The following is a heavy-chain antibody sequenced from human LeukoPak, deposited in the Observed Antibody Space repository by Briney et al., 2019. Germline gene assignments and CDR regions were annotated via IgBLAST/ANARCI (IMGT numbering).Heavy chain of an antibody. CDR1: GFTFSSYW. D-gene: IGHD2-2*02. J-gene: IGHJ4*02. Sequence: GSLRLSCAASGFTFSSYWMGWVRQAPGQGLEWVANIKQDGSEKYYVDSVKGRFTISRDNAKNSLYLQMNSLRAEDTAVYYCTRVGYCSSTTCYTGDGFDYWGQGTLVTVSS. V-gene: IGHV3-7*01. CDR2: IKQDGSEK. CDR3: TRVGYCSSTTCYTGDGFDY.